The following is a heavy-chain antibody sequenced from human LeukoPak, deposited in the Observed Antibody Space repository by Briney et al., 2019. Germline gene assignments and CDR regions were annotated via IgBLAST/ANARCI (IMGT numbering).Heavy chain of an antibody. Sequence: GRSLRLSCAASGFTFDDYAMHWVRQAPGKGLEWVSGISWNSGSIGYADSVKGRFTISRDNAKNSLYLQMNSLRAEDTALYYCAKEMATTPCFDYWGQGTLVTVSS. CDR1: GFTFDDYA. V-gene: IGHV3-9*01. CDR3: AKEMATTPCFDY. J-gene: IGHJ4*02. D-gene: IGHD5-24*01. CDR2: ISWNSGSI.